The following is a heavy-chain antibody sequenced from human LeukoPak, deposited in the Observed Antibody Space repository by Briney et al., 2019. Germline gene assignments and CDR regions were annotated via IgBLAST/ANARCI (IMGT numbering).Heavy chain of an antibody. CDR1: GYTFTSYG. Sequence: ASVKVSCKASGYTFTSYGISWVRQAPGQGLEWMGWISAYNGNTNYAQKLQGRVTMTTDTSTSTAYMELRSLRSDDTAVYYCARGILEWELRGHAFDIWGQGTMVTVSS. J-gene: IGHJ3*02. CDR2: ISAYNGNT. V-gene: IGHV1-18*01. D-gene: IGHD1-26*01. CDR3: ARGILEWELRGHAFDI.